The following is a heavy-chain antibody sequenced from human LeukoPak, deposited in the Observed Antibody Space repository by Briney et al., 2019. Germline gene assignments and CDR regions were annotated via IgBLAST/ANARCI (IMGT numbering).Heavy chain of an antibody. Sequence: SETLSLTCTVSGGPISSYYWSWIRQPPGKGLEWIGYIYYSGSTNYNPSLKSRVTISVDTSKNQFSLKLSSVTAADTAVYYCARLRYYYDSSGYSDYFDYWGQGTLVTVSS. J-gene: IGHJ4*02. V-gene: IGHV4-59*08. D-gene: IGHD3-22*01. CDR2: IYYSGST. CDR3: ARLRYYYDSSGYSDYFDY. CDR1: GGPISSYY.